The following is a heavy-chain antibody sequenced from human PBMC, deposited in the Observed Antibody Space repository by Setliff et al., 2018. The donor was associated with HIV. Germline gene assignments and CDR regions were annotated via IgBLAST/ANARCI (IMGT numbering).Heavy chain of an antibody. V-gene: IGHV4-39*01. CDR3: ARHSDSSSWPPGGYYHYMDV. CDR1: AGSISSSSYY. CDR2: IYYTGTT. Sequence: SETLSLTCTVSAGSISSSSYYWGWIRQPPGKGLELIGSIYYTGTTYYHPSLESRVTLSVDMSRNQFSLRLTSVTAADTGVYYCARHSDSSSWPPGGYYHYMDVWGKGTTVTVSS. J-gene: IGHJ6*03. D-gene: IGHD6-13*01.